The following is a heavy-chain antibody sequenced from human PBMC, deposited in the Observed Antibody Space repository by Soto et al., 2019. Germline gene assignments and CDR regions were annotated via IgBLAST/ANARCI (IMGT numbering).Heavy chain of an antibody. V-gene: IGHV3-21*01. J-gene: IGHJ6*03. CDR1: GFTFSSYS. Sequence: GGSLRLSCAASGFTFSSYSMNWVRQAPGKGLEWVSSISSSSSYIYYADSVKGRFTISRDNAKNSLYLQTNSLRAEDTAVYYCARGLVVPAAIWDYYYYMDVWGKGTTVTVSS. CDR2: ISSSSSYI. D-gene: IGHD2-2*01. CDR3: ARGLVVPAAIWDYYYYMDV.